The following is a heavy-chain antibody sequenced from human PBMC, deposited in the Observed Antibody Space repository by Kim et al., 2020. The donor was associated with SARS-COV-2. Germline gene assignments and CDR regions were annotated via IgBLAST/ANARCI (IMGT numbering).Heavy chain of an antibody. CDR2: IRSKAYGGTT. CDR1: GFTFGDYA. CDR3: TRAPIYSGSYYAAFDI. Sequence: GGSLRLSCTASGFTFGDYAMSWFRQAPGKGLEWVGFIRSKAYGGTTEYAASVKGRFTISRDDSKSIAYLQMNSLKTEDTAVYYCTRAPIYSGSYYAAFDIWGQGTMVTVSS. V-gene: IGHV3-49*03. J-gene: IGHJ3*02. D-gene: IGHD1-26*01.